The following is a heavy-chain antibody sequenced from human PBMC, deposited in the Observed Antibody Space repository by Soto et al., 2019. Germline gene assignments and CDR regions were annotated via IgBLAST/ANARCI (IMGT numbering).Heavy chain of an antibody. J-gene: IGHJ4*02. V-gene: IGHV4-59*08. CDR2: IYYSGST. Sequence: PSETLSLTCTVSGGSISSYYWSWIRQPPGKGLEWIGYIYYSGSTNYNPSLKSRVTISVDTSKNQFSLKLSSVTAADTAVYYCARLRAAAGPVDYWGQGTLVTVSS. CDR1: GGSISSYY. CDR3: ARLRAAAGPVDY. D-gene: IGHD6-13*01.